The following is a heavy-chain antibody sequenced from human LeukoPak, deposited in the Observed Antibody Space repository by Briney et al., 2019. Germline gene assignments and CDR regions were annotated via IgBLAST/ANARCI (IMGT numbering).Heavy chain of an antibody. CDR1: GFTFSSYA. D-gene: IGHD2-2*01. J-gene: IGHJ4*02. CDR2: ISYNGSNK. V-gene: IGHV3-30-3*01. CDR3: ARDRAVPAAKTYYFDY. Sequence: GGSLRLSCAASGFTFSSYAMHWVRQAPGKGLEWVAVISYNGSNKYYADSVKGRFTISRDNSKNTLYLQMNSLRAEDTAVYYCARDRAVPAAKTYYFDYGGQGPLVTVSS.